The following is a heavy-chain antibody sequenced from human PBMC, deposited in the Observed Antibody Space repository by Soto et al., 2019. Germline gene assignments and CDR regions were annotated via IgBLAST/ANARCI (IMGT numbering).Heavy chain of an antibody. CDR3: ALCFGSGSHENWFDP. D-gene: IGHD3-10*01. CDR1: GYTFTSYY. V-gene: IGHV1-46*03. CDR2: INPSGGST. Sequence: GASVKVSCKASGYTFTSYYMHWVRQAPGQGLEWMGIINPSGGSTSYAQKFQGRVTMTRDTSTSTVYMELSSLRSEDTAVYYCALCFGSGSHENWFDPWGQGTLVTVS. J-gene: IGHJ5*02.